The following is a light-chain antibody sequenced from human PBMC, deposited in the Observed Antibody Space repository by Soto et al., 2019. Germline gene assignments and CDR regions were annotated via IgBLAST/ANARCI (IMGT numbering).Light chain of an antibody. CDR3: CSYAGSYIPFD. V-gene: IGLV2-11*01. Sequence: SVLTQPRSVPGSPGPSATISCTGTRIDIGAYNPASWYRQHPGKAPRVMIYDVSKRPSGVPDRSSGSKSDNTYSLTISGLQAEDEADYYCCSYAGSYIPFDFGAGTKVTGL. CDR1: RIDIGAYNP. J-gene: IGLJ1*01. CDR2: DVS.